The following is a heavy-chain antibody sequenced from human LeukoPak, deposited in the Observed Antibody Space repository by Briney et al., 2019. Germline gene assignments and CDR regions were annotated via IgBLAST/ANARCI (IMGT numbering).Heavy chain of an antibody. V-gene: IGHV4-4*07. J-gene: IGHJ6*03. Sequence: SETLSLTCTVSGGSISSYYWSWIRQPAGRGLEWIGRIYSSGSISYNPSLKSRLSMSLDTSKNQFSLKLTSVTAADTAVYYCARDEWNGYYYMDVWGKGTTVTVSS. CDR1: GGSISSYY. CDR3: ARDEWNGYYYMDV. D-gene: IGHD2-8*01. CDR2: IYSSGSI.